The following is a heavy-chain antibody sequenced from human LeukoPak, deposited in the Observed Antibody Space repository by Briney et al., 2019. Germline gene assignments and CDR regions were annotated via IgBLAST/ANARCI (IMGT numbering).Heavy chain of an antibody. Sequence: SETLSLTCTVSGGSISSYYWSWIRQPPGKGLEWIGYIYYSGSTNYNPSLKSRVTISVDTSKNQFSLKLSSVTAADTAVYYCARVWGSYGVYYFDYWGQGTLVTVSS. CDR2: IYYSGST. J-gene: IGHJ4*02. CDR3: ARVWGSYGVYYFDY. CDR1: GGSISSYY. V-gene: IGHV4-59*12. D-gene: IGHD1-26*01.